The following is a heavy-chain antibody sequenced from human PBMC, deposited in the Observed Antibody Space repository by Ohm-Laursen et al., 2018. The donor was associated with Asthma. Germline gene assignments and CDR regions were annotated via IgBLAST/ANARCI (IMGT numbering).Heavy chain of an antibody. CDR3: ARGTGYGDYRYYFDY. J-gene: IGHJ4*02. Sequence: SQTLSLTCSVSGGSISSGDYYWSWIRQPPGKGLEWIGYIYKSGTTYHKSSLRSRVTMSIDTSKNQFSLKLSSVTAADTAVYYCARGTGYGDYRYYFDYWGQGTLVTVSS. D-gene: IGHD4-17*01. CDR2: IYKSGTT. CDR1: GGSISSGDYY. V-gene: IGHV4-30-4*01.